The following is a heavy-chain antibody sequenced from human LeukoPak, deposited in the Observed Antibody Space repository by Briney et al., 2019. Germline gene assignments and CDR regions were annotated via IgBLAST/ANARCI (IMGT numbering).Heavy chain of an antibody. CDR3: AMVVDTAMANSLRVHPPYFDH. J-gene: IGHJ4*02. CDR1: GGSISSYY. V-gene: IGHV4-59*08. Sequence: SETLSLTCTVSGGSISSYYWSWIRQPPGEGLEWLGYIYYSGSTNYNPSLNSRVTISVDTSNNQYSLKLSSVTAANTAVYYCAMVVDTAMANSLRVHPPYFDHWGQGTLVTVSS. CDR2: IYYSGST. D-gene: IGHD5-18*01.